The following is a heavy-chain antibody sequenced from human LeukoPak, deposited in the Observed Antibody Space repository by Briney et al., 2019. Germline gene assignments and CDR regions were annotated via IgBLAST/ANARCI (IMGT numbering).Heavy chain of an antibody. CDR1: GFTFSNYG. V-gene: IGHV3-30*02. D-gene: IGHD5-18*01. Sequence: GGSLRLSCAASGFTFSNYGMHWVRQAPGKGLEWVAFIRYDGINKYYADSVKGRFTISRDNSKNTLYLQMNSLRAEDTAVYYCASGYDWGQGTLVTVSS. J-gene: IGHJ4*02. CDR3: ASGYD. CDR2: IRYDGINK.